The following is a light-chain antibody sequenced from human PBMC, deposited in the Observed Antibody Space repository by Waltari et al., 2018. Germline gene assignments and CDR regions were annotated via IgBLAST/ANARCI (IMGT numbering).Light chain of an antibody. V-gene: IGKV1-5*03. Sequence: DIQMTQPPSTLSVSVGDRVTITCRASQNVNRRLAWYQQKQGKDPPLLIYKASSLERGVPSRFNGSGSGTECTLTIRCLQAGKFATYYCLHYNGDSRTFGQGTKVEIK. CDR1: QNVNRR. J-gene: IGKJ1*01. CDR3: LHYNGDSRT. CDR2: KAS.